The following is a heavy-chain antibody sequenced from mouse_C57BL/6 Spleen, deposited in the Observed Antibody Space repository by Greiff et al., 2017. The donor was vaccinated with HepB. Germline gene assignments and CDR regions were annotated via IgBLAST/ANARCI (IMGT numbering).Heavy chain of an antibody. V-gene: IGHV1-52*01. CDR3: ARRALRYFYAMDY. CDR1: GYTFTSYW. D-gene: IGHD1-1*01. J-gene: IGHJ4*01. CDR2: IDPSDSET. Sequence: QVQLQQSGAELVRPGSSVKLSCKASGYTFTSYWMHWVKQRPIQGLEWIGNIDPSDSETHYNQKFKDKATLTVDKSSSTAYMQLSSLTSEDSAVYYCARRALRYFYAMDYWGQGTSVTVSS.